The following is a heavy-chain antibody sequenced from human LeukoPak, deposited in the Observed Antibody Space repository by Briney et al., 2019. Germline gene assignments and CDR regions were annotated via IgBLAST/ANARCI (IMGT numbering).Heavy chain of an antibody. J-gene: IGHJ4*02. CDR3: ARRRDLCSGSYYPFDY. D-gene: IGHD1-26*01. CDR1: GYTFTSYD. V-gene: IGHV1-8*01. Sequence: PGASVKVSCKASGYTFTSYDINWVRQATGQGLEWMGWMNPNSGNTGYAQKFQGRVTMTRNTSISTAYMELSSLRSEDTAVYYCARRRDLCSGSYYPFDYWGQGTLVTVSS. CDR2: MNPNSGNT.